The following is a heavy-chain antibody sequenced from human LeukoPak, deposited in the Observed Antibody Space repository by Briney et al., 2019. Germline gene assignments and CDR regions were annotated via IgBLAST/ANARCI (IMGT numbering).Heavy chain of an antibody. D-gene: IGHD3-9*01. CDR2: ISSSGSTI. V-gene: IGHV3-48*04. J-gene: IGHJ4*02. Sequence: GGSLRLSCAASGFTFSSHWMSWVRQAPGKGLEWVSYISSSGSTIYYADSVKGRFTISRDNAKNSLYLQMNSLRAEDTAVYYCARDPLRYFDWLPPTYFDYWGQGTLVTVSS. CDR1: GFTFSSHW. CDR3: ARDPLRYFDWLPPTYFDY.